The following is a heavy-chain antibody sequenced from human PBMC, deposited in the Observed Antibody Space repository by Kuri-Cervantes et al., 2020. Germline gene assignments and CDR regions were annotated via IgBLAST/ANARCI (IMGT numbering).Heavy chain of an antibody. CDR1: GFIFSDYS. D-gene: IGHD1-26*01. CDR2: IGSSSTYI. J-gene: IGHJ4*02. V-gene: IGHV3-21*03. CDR3: ARYMVGATGSDY. Sequence: GGSLRLSCAASGFIFSDYSMNWVRQAPGKGLEWVSSIGSSSTYIYYADSVKGRFTISRDNAKNSLYLQMNSLRAEDTAVFYCARYMVGATGSDYWGQGTLVTVSS.